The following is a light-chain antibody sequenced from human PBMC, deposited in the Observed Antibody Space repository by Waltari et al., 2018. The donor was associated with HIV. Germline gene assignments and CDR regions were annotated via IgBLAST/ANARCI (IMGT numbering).Light chain of an antibody. CDR3: AAWDDSLNGYV. J-gene: IGLJ1*01. Sequence: QSVLTQPPSASGTPGHRVTISCSGSSSNIGSNSVNLYQHLPETAPKLLIFRNNQRPSGVHDRFSGSKSGTSASLAISGLQSEDEADYYCAAWDDSLNGYVFGTGTTVTVL. CDR1: SSNIGSNS. V-gene: IGLV1-44*01. CDR2: RNN.